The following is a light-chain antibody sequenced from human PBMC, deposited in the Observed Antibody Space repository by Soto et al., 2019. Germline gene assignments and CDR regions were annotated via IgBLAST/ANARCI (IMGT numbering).Light chain of an antibody. J-gene: IGKJ2*01. CDR3: QQRSNWPPYT. V-gene: IGKV3-11*01. CDR2: DAS. Sequence: EIVLTQSPATLSLSPGESATLSCRASQSVSTYLAWYQHKPGLAPRLLISDASNRATGIPARFSGSGSGTDFTLTISGLEPEDFALYYCQQRSNWPPYTFGQGTKLEIK. CDR1: QSVSTY.